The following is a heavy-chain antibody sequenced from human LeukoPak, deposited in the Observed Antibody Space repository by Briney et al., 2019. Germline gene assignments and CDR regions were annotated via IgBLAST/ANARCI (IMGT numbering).Heavy chain of an antibody. CDR3: ARENDYGDYLDC. CDR1: GGPISSYY. J-gene: IGHJ4*02. Sequence: SETLSLTCTVSGGPISSYYWSWIRQPAGKGLEWIGRIYTSGSTNYNPSLKSRVTMSVDTSKNHFSLKLSSVTAADTAVYRCARENDYGDYLDCWGQGTLVIVSS. D-gene: IGHD4-17*01. V-gene: IGHV4-4*07. CDR2: IYTSGST.